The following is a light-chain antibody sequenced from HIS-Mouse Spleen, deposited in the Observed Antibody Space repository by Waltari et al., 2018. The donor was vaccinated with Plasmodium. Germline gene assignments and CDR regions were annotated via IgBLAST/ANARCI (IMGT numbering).Light chain of an antibody. CDR3: SSYTSSSTLG. CDR1: SSDVGGYNY. Sequence: QSALTQPASVSGSPGQSITIPCTGTSSDVGGYNYASWYQQHPGKAPKLMIYDVSNRPSGVSNRFSGSKSGNTASLTISGLQAEDEADYYCSSYTSSSTLGFGTGTKVTVL. J-gene: IGLJ1*01. V-gene: IGLV2-14*03. CDR2: DVS.